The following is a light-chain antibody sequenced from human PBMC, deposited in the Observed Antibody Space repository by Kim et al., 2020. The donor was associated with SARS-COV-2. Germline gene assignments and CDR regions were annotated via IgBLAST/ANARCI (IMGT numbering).Light chain of an antibody. CDR3: QAWDSSTFYV. J-gene: IGLJ1*01. Sequence: VSPGTTASITCSGDKLGDKYVSWYQQRPGQSPALVIYRDNKRPSGIPERFSGSNSGNTATLTISGTHAMDEADYYCQAWDSSTFYVFGTGTKVTVL. CDR2: RDN. CDR1: KLGDKY. V-gene: IGLV3-1*01.